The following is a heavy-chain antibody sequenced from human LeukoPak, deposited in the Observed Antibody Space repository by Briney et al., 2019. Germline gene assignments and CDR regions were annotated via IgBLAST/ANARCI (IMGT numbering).Heavy chain of an antibody. J-gene: IGHJ4*02. D-gene: IGHD4-23*01. V-gene: IGHV1-46*01. CDR2: IDPSGGST. CDR1: GYTFTSYG. CDR3: ARESGGNPATSEDY. Sequence: ASVKVSCKASGYTFTSYGISWVRQAPGQGLEWMGIIDPSGGSTNYAQKFQGRVTMTRDTSTSTVYMELSSLRSEDTAVYYCARESGGNPATSEDYWGQGTLVTVSS.